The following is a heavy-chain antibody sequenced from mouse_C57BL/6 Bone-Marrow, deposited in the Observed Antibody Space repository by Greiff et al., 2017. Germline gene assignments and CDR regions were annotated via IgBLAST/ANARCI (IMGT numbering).Heavy chain of an antibody. CDR3: ARGDSYYGNSFYAMDY. D-gene: IGHD2-1*01. J-gene: IGHJ4*01. CDR2: IYPGSGNT. V-gene: IGHV1-77*01. Sequence: VKLVESGAELARPGASVKLSCKASDYTFTDYYINWVKQRTGQGLEWIGEIYPGSGNTYYNEKFKGKATLTADKSSSTAYMQLSSLTSEDSAVYFCARGDSYYGNSFYAMDYWGQGTSVTVSS. CDR1: DYTFTDYY.